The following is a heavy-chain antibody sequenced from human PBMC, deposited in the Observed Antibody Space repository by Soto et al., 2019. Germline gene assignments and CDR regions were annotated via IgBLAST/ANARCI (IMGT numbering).Heavy chain of an antibody. CDR2: ISGGGDTT. V-gene: IGHV3-23*01. CDR1: GFTCNNYA. Sequence: EVQLLESGGGLVQPGGSLRLSCAASGFTCNNYAMTWVRPAPGKGLEWVSAISGGGDTTSYADSVKGRFTVYRDGSKNTLYLQMGSMRAEDTALYYCAKGRGGSGSLTPRVDFWGQGTLVTVSS. J-gene: IGHJ4*02. CDR3: AKGRGGSGSLTPRVDF. D-gene: IGHD3-10*01.